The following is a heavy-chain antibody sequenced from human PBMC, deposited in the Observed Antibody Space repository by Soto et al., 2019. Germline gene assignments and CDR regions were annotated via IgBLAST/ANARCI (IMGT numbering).Heavy chain of an antibody. V-gene: IGHV1-69*02. CDR1: GGTFSSYT. Sequence: QVQLVQSGAEVKKPGSSVKVSCKASGGTFSSYTISWVRQAPGQGLEWMGRIIPILGIANYAQKFQGRVTITADKSTSTAYMELSSLRSEDTAVYYCARDVEMATSYYFDYWGQGTLVIVSS. CDR2: IIPILGIA. J-gene: IGHJ4*02. D-gene: IGHD5-12*01. CDR3: ARDVEMATSYYFDY.